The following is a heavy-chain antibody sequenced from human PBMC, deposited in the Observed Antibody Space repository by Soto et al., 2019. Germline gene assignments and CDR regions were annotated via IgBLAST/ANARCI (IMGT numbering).Heavy chain of an antibody. Sequence: PSETLSLTCTVSGGSISSSSYYWGWIRQPPGKGLEWIGSIYYSGSTYYNPSLKSRVTISVDTSKSQFSLKLSSVTAADTAVYYCARESSSWRLFDYWGQGTLVTVSS. CDR3: ARESSSWRLFDY. J-gene: IGHJ4*02. D-gene: IGHD6-13*01. V-gene: IGHV4-39*07. CDR2: IYYSGST. CDR1: GGSISSSSYY.